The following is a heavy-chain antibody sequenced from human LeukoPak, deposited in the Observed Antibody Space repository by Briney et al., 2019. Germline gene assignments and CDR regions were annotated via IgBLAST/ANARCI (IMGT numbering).Heavy chain of an antibody. D-gene: IGHD1-1*01. V-gene: IGHV4-34*01. J-gene: IGHJ4*02. CDR2: INHSGST. Sequence: SETLSLTCTVSGGSISSYYWSWIRQPPGKGLEWIGEINHSGSTNYNPSLKSRVTISVDTSKNQFSLKLSSVTAADTAVYYCAKFGRGLVHLDYWGQGTLVTVSS. CDR3: AKFGRGLVHLDY. CDR1: GGSISSYY.